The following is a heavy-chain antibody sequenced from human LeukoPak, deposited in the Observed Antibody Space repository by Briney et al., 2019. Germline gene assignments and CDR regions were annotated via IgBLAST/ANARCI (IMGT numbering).Heavy chain of an antibody. CDR2: ISYDGSNK. D-gene: IGHD5-18*01. CDR3: ASEHTAMVMSYYGMDV. CDR1: GFTFSSYA. J-gene: IGHJ6*02. V-gene: IGHV3-30*01. Sequence: GGSLRLSCAASGFTFSSYAMHWVRQAPGKGLECVSVISYDGSNKYYADSVKGRFTISRDNSKNTLYLQMNRLRAEDTAVYYCASEHTAMVMSYYGMDVWGQGTTVTVYS.